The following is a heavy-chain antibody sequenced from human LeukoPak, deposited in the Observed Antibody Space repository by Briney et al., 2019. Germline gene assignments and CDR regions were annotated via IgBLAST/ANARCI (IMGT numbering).Heavy chain of an antibody. CDR1: GYTVTELS. CDR3: ARKDSGRYINPFDY. Sequence: ASVKVSCKVSGYTVTELSMHWVRQSPGKGLEWMGGFHPEDGETIYAQKFQGRVTMTEDTSTDTAYMELSSLRSEDTAVYYCARKDSGRYINPFDYWGQGTLVTVSS. CDR2: FHPEDGET. J-gene: IGHJ4*02. V-gene: IGHV1-24*01. D-gene: IGHD3-10*01.